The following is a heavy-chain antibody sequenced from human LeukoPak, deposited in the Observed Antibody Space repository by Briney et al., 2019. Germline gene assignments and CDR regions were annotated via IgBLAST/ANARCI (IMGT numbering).Heavy chain of an antibody. CDR2: VHNVGST. D-gene: IGHD6-19*01. CDR1: GGSISSGDYY. V-gene: IGHV4-39*01. CDR3: ARHAEYNSGWHFYLDH. J-gene: IGHJ4*02. Sequence: SETLSLTCTVSGGSISSGDYYWAWIRQSPGKGLEWIGSVHNVGSTYYNLSLRSRVTMSIDTSKNQFSLRLNSVTAADTAVYYCARHAEYNSGWHFYLDHWGQGILVTVSS.